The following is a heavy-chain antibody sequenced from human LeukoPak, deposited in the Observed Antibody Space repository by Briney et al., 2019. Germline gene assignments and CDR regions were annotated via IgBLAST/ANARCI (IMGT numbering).Heavy chain of an antibody. CDR2: IQRDGSDN. CDR1: GFTFSQHW. CDR3: TKGWLHHCYGIGD. J-gene: IGHJ6*04. Sequence: GGSLRLSCVASGFTFSQHWMTWVRQAPGKGLEPVANIQRDGSDNNYVDSVKGRFTISRDNAKNSLYLQMNSLRAEDTAIYYRTKGWLHHCYGIGDWGKGTTVTVSS. V-gene: IGHV3-7*03. D-gene: IGHD3-22*01.